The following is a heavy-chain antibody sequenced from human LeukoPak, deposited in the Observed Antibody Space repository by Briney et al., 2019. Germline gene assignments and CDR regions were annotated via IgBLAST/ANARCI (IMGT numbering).Heavy chain of an antibody. CDR3: ASASIVARRFFDF. CDR2: IYYSGST. D-gene: IGHD5-12*01. CDR1: GGSISSGGYY. Sequence: PSETLSLTCTVSGGSISSGGYYWSWIRQHPGKGLEWIGYIYYSGSTYYNPSLKSRVTISVDTSKNQFSLKLSSVTAADAAVYYCASASIVARRFFDFWGQGTLVTVSS. J-gene: IGHJ4*02. V-gene: IGHV4-31*03.